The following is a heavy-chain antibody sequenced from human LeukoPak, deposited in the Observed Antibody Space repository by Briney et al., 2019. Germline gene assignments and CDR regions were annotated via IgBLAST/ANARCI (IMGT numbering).Heavy chain of an antibody. D-gene: IGHD3-16*01. CDR2: ITSDGSNI. J-gene: IGHJ4*02. CDR3: VRGGHSSFDY. CDR1: GFTFSNFW. Sequence: PGGSLRLSCAASGFTFSNFWLPWVRQAPGKGLEWVSRITSDGSNINYAHSVQGRFTISRDNAKNTLYLQMNSLRAEDTAVYYCVRGGHSSFDYWGQGALVTVSA. V-gene: IGHV3-74*01.